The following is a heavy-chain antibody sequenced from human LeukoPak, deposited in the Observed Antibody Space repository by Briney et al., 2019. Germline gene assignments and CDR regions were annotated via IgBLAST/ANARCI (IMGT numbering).Heavy chain of an antibody. Sequence: SVKVSCKAFGGTFTNYAVSWVRQAPGQGLEWVGIISPIFHVANYAQNFLGRVTITTDESTSTAYMELSSLRSEDTAVYYCAVDTYYDILTGLPNVTFWGGSWGQGTLVTVSS. J-gene: IGHJ4*02. CDR3: AVDTYYDILTGLPNVTFWGGS. D-gene: IGHD3-9*01. CDR1: GGTFTNYA. CDR2: ISPIFHVA. V-gene: IGHV1-69*05.